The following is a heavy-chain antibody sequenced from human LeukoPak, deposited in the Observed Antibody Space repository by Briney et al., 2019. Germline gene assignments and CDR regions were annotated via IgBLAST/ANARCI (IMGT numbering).Heavy chain of an antibody. CDR1: GFTFSSYW. D-gene: IGHD3-9*01. CDR2: INNDGSST. J-gene: IGHJ3*02. Sequence: HPGGSLRLSCAASGFTFSSYWMHWVRQAPGKGLVWVSRINNDGSSTSYADSVKGRFTISRDNAKHTLYLQINSLRVEDTAVYYCARATTGYYGDAFDIWGQGTMVTVSS. V-gene: IGHV3-74*01. CDR3: ARATTGYYGDAFDI.